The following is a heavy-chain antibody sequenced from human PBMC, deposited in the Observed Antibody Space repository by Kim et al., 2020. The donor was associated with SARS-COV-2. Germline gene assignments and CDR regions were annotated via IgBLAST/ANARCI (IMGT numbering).Heavy chain of an antibody. D-gene: IGHD3-10*01. CDR3: ARDSYTGSGRVSGYYYYGMDV. Sequence: ASVKVSCKASGYTFTSYGISWVRQAPGQGLEWMGWISAYNGNTNYAQKLQGRVTMTTDTSTSTAYMELRSLRSDDTAVYYCARDSYTGSGRVSGYYYYGMDVWGQGTTVTVSS. CDR1: GYTFTSYG. V-gene: IGHV1-18*04. J-gene: IGHJ6*02. CDR2: ISAYNGNT.